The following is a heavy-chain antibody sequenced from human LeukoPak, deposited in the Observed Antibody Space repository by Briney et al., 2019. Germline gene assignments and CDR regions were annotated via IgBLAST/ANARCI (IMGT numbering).Heavy chain of an antibody. CDR2: INPNSGGA. CDR3: ARAPGKGCTGGSCYSLPYY. Sequence: ASVKVSCKASGYTFTDYYIHWVRRAPGQGLEWMGRINPNSGGANYAQNFQGTVIMTRDTSITTAYMELTSLRSDDTALYYCARAPGKGCTGGSCYSLPYYWGQGTLVTVSS. V-gene: IGHV1-2*06. CDR1: GYTFTDYY. J-gene: IGHJ4*02. D-gene: IGHD2-15*01.